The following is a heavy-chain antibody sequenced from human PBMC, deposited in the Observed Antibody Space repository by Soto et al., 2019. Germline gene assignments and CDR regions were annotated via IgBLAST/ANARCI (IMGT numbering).Heavy chain of an antibody. CDR2: IRRKGYGETP. CDR3: SRDLPTSYGAAQGQDV. V-gene: IGHV3-49*04. D-gene: IGHD3-16*01. CDR1: GFIFGDFA. Sequence: EVQLVESGGDWVQPGRSLRLSCRGSGFIFGDFAISWVRQAPGKGPEWIGFIRRKGYGETPEYAAAADGTFIISRENSNSLAYLQMTSLKIEDTAVYYCSRDLPTSYGAAQGQDVWGPGTTVIVSS. J-gene: IGHJ6*01.